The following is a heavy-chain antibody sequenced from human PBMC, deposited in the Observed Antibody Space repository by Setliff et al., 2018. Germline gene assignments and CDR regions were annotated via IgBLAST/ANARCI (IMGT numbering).Heavy chain of an antibody. CDR3: ARLALTGYDSSGYYYALDYYYYMDV. CDR2: SSDSSSYI. V-gene: IGHV3-21*01. D-gene: IGHD3-22*01. Sequence: GGSLRLSCAASGFTFSSYSMNWVRQAPGKGLEWVSSSSDSSSYIYYADSVKGRFTISRDSAKNSLYLQMKSLRADDTAVYYCARLALTGYDSSGYYYALDYYYYMDVWGKGTTVTVSS. J-gene: IGHJ6*03. CDR1: GFTFSSYS.